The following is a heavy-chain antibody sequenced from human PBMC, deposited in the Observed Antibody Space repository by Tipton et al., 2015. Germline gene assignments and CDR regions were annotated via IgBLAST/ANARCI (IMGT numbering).Heavy chain of an antibody. V-gene: IGHV4-4*02. CDR2: INHGGST. CDR3: AREDQYSYGSPLFDY. J-gene: IGHJ4*02. D-gene: IGHD5-18*01. Sequence: TLSLTCTVSGDSISSSSWWSWVRQPPGKGLEWIGEINHGGSTNYNPSLKRRVTMSVDKSKNQFSLQLNSVTAAGTAVYYCAREDQYSYGSPLFDYWGQGTLVTVSS. CDR1: GDSISSSSW.